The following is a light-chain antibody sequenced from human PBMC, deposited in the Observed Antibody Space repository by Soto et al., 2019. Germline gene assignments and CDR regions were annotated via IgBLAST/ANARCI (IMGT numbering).Light chain of an antibody. CDR3: AAWDDSLSAWV. Sequence: QSVLTQPPSESGTPGQSVTISCSGSSSNIGGNYVYWYQQLPGTAPKLLIYSNGQRPSGVPDRFSGSKSDTSASLAISGLRSEDEADYYCAAWDDSLSAWVFGGGTMLTVL. CDR2: SNG. CDR1: SSNIGGNY. V-gene: IGLV1-47*02. J-gene: IGLJ3*02.